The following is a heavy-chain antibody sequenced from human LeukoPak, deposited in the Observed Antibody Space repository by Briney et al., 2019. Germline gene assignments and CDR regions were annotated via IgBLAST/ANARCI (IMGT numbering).Heavy chain of an antibody. V-gene: IGHV4-4*07. CDR1: GGSISSYY. J-gene: IGHJ4*02. D-gene: IGHD2-15*01. Sequence: SETLSLTCTVSGGSISSYYWSWIRQPAGKGLEWIGRIYTSGSTNYNPSLKSRVTMSVDTSKNQFSLKLSSVTAADTAVYYCARRSVYCSGGSCYPPLFDYWGQGTLVTVSS. CDR2: IYTSGST. CDR3: ARRSVYCSGGSCYPPLFDY.